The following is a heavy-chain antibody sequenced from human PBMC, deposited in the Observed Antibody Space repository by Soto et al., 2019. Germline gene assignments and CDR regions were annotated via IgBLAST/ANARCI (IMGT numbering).Heavy chain of an antibody. V-gene: IGHV3-15*01. CDR1: GFAFNDAW. J-gene: IGHJ4*02. CDR2: VKSRTDGGTT. CDR3: TTDWAASPYPGIHTY. D-gene: IGHD6-13*01. Sequence: EVQLVESGGGLVKPGGSLGLSCAASGFAFNDAWMSWVRQAAGKGLEWVGRVKSRTDGGTTDYAAPVKGRFTISRDDSKNTLNLQINSLKPADTAVYYCTTDWAASPYPGIHTYWGRGILVTVSS.